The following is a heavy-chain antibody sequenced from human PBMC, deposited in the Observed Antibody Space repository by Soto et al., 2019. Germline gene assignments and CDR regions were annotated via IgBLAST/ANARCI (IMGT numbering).Heavy chain of an antibody. CDR2: IYYSGST. D-gene: IGHD3-22*01. Sequence: SETLSLTCTVSGGSISSSSYYWGWIRQPPGKGLEWIGSIYYSGSTYYNPSLKSRVTISVDTSKNQFSLKLSSVTAADTAVYNCARHGFTYYDSSGYYPDCYFDYWGQGTLVTVS. V-gene: IGHV4-39*01. CDR1: GGSISSSSYY. CDR3: ARHGFTYYDSSGYYPDCYFDY. J-gene: IGHJ4*02.